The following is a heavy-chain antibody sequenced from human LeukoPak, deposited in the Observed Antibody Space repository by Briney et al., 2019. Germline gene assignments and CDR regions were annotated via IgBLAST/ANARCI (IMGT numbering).Heavy chain of an antibody. CDR1: GFTFTAYW. CDR2: ISQDGTET. D-gene: IGHD1-14*01. CDR3: TNGIYRTSY. V-gene: IGHV3-7*01. J-gene: IGHJ4*02. Sequence: GGSLRLSCAASGFTFTAYWMTWVRQAPGKGLEWVAHISQDGTETYFLDSARGRFTISRDNAKNSLYLQMNSLRAEDTAVYYCTNGIYRTSYWGQGTLVTVSS.